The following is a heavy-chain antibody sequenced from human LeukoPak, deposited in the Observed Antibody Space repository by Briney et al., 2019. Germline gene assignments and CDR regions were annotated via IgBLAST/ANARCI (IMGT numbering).Heavy chain of an antibody. J-gene: IGHJ6*03. V-gene: IGHV3-64*02. Sequence: GGSLRLSCAASGFTFSGYTLHWVRQAPGKGLEYVSAIISHGGSTHYADSVKGKFTVSRDNSKNTLYLQMDSLRAEDMAVYYCARITMGATSANFYYYFLDAWGKGTTVTVSS. D-gene: IGHD3-3*01. CDR3: ARITMGATSANFYYYFLDA. CDR2: IISHGGST. CDR1: GFTFSGYT.